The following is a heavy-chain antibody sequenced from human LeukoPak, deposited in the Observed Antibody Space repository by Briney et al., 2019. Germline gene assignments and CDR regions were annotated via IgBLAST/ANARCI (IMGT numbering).Heavy chain of an antibody. V-gene: IGHV3-23*01. CDR2: ISGSGGST. CDR3: AKGIASDGYNFNRFDY. J-gene: IGHJ4*02. D-gene: IGHD5-24*01. Sequence: GGSLRLSCAASGFTFSSYAMSWVRQALGKGLEWVSAISGSGGSTYYADSVKGRFTISRDNSKNTLYLQMNSLRAEDTAVYYCAKGIASDGYNFNRFDYWGQGTLVTVSS. CDR1: GFTFSSYA.